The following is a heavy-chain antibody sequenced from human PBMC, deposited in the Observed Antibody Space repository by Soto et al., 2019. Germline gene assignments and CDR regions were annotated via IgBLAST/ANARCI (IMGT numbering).Heavy chain of an antibody. V-gene: IGHV3-30-3*01. D-gene: IGHD3-22*01. Sequence: GGSLRLSCAASGFTFSSYAMHWFRQAPGKGLEWVAVISYDGSNKYYADSVKGRFTISRDNSKNTLYLQMNSLRAEDTAVYYCARDFDSSGYYLYYFDYWGQGTLVTVS. CDR3: ARDFDSSGYYLYYFDY. CDR2: ISYDGSNK. CDR1: GFTFSSYA. J-gene: IGHJ4*02.